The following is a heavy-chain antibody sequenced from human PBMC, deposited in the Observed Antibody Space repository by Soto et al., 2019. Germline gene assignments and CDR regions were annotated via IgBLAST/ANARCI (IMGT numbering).Heavy chain of an antibody. V-gene: IGHV1-8*01. CDR3: ARGRRWFGDNHSMDV. D-gene: IGHD3-10*01. J-gene: IGHJ6*02. Sequence: QVQLVQSGAEVKKPGASVKVSCTASGYTFTSYDINWVRQATGQGLEWMGWMNPNSGNTGYAQKFQGRVTMNRNTSISTAYMGLSSLRSEDTAVYYCARGRRWFGDNHSMDVWDQGTTVTVSS. CDR2: MNPNSGNT. CDR1: GYTFTSYD.